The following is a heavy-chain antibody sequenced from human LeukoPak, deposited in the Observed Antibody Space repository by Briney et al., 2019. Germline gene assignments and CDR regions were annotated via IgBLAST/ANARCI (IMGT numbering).Heavy chain of an antibody. D-gene: IGHD6-19*01. V-gene: IGHV1-69*01. CDR2: IIPIFGTA. CDR1: GGTFSSYA. CDR3: ATDREYSSGWYSRY. J-gene: IGHJ4*02. Sequence: SVKVSCKASGGTFSSYAISWVRQAPGQGLEWMGGIIPIFGTANYAQKFQGRVTITADESTSTAYMELSSLRSEDTAVYYCATDREYSSGWYSRYWGQGTLVTVSS.